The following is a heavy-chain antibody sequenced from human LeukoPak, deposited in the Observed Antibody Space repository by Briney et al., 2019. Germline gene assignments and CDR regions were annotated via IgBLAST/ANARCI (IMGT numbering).Heavy chain of an antibody. J-gene: IGHJ4*02. V-gene: IGHV3-23*01. CDR3: AREWELLLDYFDY. Sequence: PGGSLRLSCGASGFTFSRYAMSWVRQAPGKGLQWVSEIGGSGGAIYYADSVKGRFTISRDNSKNTLYLQMNSLRAEDTAVYYRAREWELLLDYFDYWGQGTLVTVSS. CDR2: IGGSGGAI. D-gene: IGHD1-26*01. CDR1: GFTFSRYA.